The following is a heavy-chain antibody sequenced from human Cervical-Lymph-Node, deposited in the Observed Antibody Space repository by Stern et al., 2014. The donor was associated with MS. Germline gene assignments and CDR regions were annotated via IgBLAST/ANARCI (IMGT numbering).Heavy chain of an antibody. D-gene: IGHD4-17*01. V-gene: IGHV1-18*01. Sequence: QVQLVQSGAEVKKPGASVKVSCKASGYTFTSYGISWVRQAPGQGLEWMGWISSYNGNTNYAQKLQRRLAMTTDTSTSTAYMELRSLRSDDTAVYYCAGYNDYGALGAFDIWGQGTMVTVSS. CDR3: AGYNDYGALGAFDI. CDR1: GYTFTSYG. J-gene: IGHJ3*02. CDR2: ISSYNGNT.